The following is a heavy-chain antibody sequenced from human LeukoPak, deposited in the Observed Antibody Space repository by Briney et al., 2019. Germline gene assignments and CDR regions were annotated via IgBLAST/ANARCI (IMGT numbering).Heavy chain of an antibody. CDR1: GFSVSTNY. CDR2: IFTNGNT. V-gene: IGHV3-66*01. Sequence: GGSLRLSCAASGFSVSTNYMSWVRQAPGKGLEWVSVIFTNGNTKYADSVKGRFTISRDNSKNMLYLQMNSLRAEDTAVYYCAVCHWHSSGCRNDYWGQGTLVTVSS. D-gene: IGHD6-19*01. J-gene: IGHJ4*02. CDR3: AVCHWHSSGCRNDY.